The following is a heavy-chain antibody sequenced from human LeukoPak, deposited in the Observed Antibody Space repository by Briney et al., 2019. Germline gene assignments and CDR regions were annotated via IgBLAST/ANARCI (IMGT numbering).Heavy chain of an antibody. J-gene: IGHJ4*02. CDR1: GGSLSSYS. V-gene: IGHV4-59*01. CDR2: IFYSGST. CDR3: ARDADYGGYYYFDY. Sequence: PSETLSLTCTVSGGSLSSYSWSWIRQPPGKGLEWIAYIFYSGSTNYNPSLKSRVTIPVDTSKNQFSLKLSSVTAADTAVYYCARDADYGGYYYFDYWGQGTLVTVSS. D-gene: IGHD4-23*01.